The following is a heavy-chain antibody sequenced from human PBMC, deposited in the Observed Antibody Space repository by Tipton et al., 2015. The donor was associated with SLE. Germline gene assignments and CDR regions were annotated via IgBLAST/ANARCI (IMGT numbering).Heavy chain of an antibody. V-gene: IGHV3-23*03. CDR3: ASLSAPSDY. CDR1: GFTFSTYA. CDR2: IYSSGST. J-gene: IGHJ4*02. Sequence: SLRLSCAASGFTFSTYAMSWVRQAPGKGLEWVSVIYSSGSTYYADSVKGRFTISRDNSQNTLFLEMNSLRVDDTAVYYCASLSAPSDYWGQGTLVTVSS.